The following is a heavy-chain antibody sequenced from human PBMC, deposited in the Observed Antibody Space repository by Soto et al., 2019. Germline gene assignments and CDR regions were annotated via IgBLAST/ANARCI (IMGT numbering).Heavy chain of an antibody. CDR1: GFSLSTSGMC. CDR3: ARIGYDILTGYHNWFDP. Sequence: ESGPTLVNPTQTLTLTCTFSGFSLSTSGMCVSWIRQPPGKALEWLALIDWDDDKYYSTSLKTRLTISKDTSKNQVVLTMTNMDPVDTATYYCARIGYDILTGYHNWFDPWGQGTLVTVSS. J-gene: IGHJ5*02. V-gene: IGHV2-70*01. D-gene: IGHD3-9*01. CDR2: IDWDDDK.